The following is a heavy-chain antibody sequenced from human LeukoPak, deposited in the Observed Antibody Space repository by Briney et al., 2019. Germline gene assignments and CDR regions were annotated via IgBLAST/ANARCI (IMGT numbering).Heavy chain of an antibody. CDR1: GHTFTGYY. Sequence: ASVKVSCKASGHTFTGYYMHWVRQAPGQGLEWMGWINPNSGGTHYVQKFQGRVTMTSDTSISTAYMELSRLRSDDTAVYYCATNPYDSFYGMDVWGQGTKVTVSS. V-gene: IGHV1-2*02. D-gene: IGHD3-22*01. CDR2: INPNSGGT. CDR3: ATNPYDSFYGMDV. J-gene: IGHJ6*02.